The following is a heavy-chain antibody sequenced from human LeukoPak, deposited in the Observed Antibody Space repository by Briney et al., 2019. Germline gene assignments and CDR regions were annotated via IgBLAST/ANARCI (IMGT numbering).Heavy chain of an antibody. D-gene: IGHD3-10*01. CDR2: ISGSGGST. CDR1: GFTFSSYA. Sequence: GGSLRLSCAASGFTFSSYAMSWVRQAPGKGLEWVSAISGSGGSTYYADSVKGRFTISRDNSKNTLYLQMNSLRAEDTAVYYCAELKGYYGSGSFDPWGQGTLVTVSS. J-gene: IGHJ5*02. V-gene: IGHV3-23*01. CDR3: AELKGYYGSGSFDP.